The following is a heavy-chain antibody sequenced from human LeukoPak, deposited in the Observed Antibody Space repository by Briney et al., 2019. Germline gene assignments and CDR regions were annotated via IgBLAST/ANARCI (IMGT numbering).Heavy chain of an antibody. J-gene: IGHJ3*02. V-gene: IGHV5-51*01. CDR2: IYPGDSDT. Sequence: GESLKISCKGSGYSFTSYWIGWVRQMPGEGLEWMGIIYPGDSDTRYSPSFQGQVTISADKSISTAYLQWSSLKASDTAMYYRASGYCSSTSCMGAFDIWGQGTMVTVSS. CDR3: ASGYCSSTSCMGAFDI. D-gene: IGHD2-2*01. CDR1: GYSFTSYW.